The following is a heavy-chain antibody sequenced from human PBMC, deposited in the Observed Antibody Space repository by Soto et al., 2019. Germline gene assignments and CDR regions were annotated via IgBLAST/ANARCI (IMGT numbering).Heavy chain of an antibody. J-gene: IGHJ4*02. V-gene: IGHV3-15*01. CDR3: TTNLRGEVALSY. D-gene: IGHD3-16*01. Sequence: EVQLVESGGGLVEPGGSLRLSCAASGLSFTNAWMSWVRQAPGKGLEWVGRIRSKTDGGTTDYAAPVEGRFTISRDDSQNPRYLQMNSLKTEDTALFYCTTNLRGEVALSYGGLGTLVPVS. CDR1: GLSFTNAW. CDR2: IRSKTDGGTT.